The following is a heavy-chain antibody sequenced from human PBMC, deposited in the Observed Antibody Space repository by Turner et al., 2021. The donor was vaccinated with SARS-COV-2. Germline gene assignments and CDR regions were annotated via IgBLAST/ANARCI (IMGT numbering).Heavy chain of an antibody. CDR3: AKDLGQLDWFDP. V-gene: IGHV3-30*18. Sequence: QVQLVESGGGVVQPGGSLGLSCAASGFTFSRYGMHWVRQDPGKGLEWVEVISYDGSNKYYADSVKGRFTISRDNSKNTLYLQMNSLRAEDTAVYYCAKDLGQLDWFDPWGQGTLVTVSS. J-gene: IGHJ5*02. CDR1: GFTFSRYG. D-gene: IGHD6-13*01. CDR2: ISYDGSNK.